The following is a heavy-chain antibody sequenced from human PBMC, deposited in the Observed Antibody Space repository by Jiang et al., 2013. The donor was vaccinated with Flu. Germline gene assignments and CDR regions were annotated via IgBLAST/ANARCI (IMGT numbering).Heavy chain of an antibody. D-gene: IGHD6-13*01. CDR2: IYTSGST. CDR3: ARGDSSSWTLDY. Sequence: PGLVKPSQTLSLTCTVSGGSISSGSYYWSWIRQPAGKGLEWIGRIYTSGSTNYNPSLKSRVTISVDTSKNQFSLKLSSVTAADTAVYYCARGDSSSWTLDYWGQGTLVTVSS. J-gene: IGHJ4*02. V-gene: IGHV4-61*02. CDR1: GGSISSGSYY.